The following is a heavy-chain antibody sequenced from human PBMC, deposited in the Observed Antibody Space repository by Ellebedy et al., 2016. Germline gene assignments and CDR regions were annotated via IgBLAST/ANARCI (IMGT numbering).Heavy chain of an antibody. Sequence: GESLKISXAASGFTFSSYSMNWVRQAPGKGLEWVSSISSSSSTIYYADSVKGRFTISRDNAKNSLYLQMNSLRAEDTAVYYCARDDGGNSFSDYWGQGTMVTVSS. CDR3: ARDDGGNSFSDY. CDR1: GFTFSSYS. V-gene: IGHV3-48*04. CDR2: ISSSSSTI. J-gene: IGHJ3*01. D-gene: IGHD4-23*01.